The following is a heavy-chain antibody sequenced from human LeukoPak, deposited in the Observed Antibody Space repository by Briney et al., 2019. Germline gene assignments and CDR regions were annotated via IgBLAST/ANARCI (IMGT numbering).Heavy chain of an antibody. Sequence: PSETLSLTCTVSGGSISSGDYYWSWIRQPPGKGLEWIGYIYYSGSTYYNPSLKSRVTISVDKSKNQFSLKLSSVTAADTAVYYCASYRPLSKYYYDSSGPPMGAFDIWGQGTMVTVSS. J-gene: IGHJ3*02. CDR1: GGSISSGDYY. D-gene: IGHD3-22*01. CDR3: ASYRPLSKYYYDSSGPPMGAFDI. V-gene: IGHV4-30-4*08. CDR2: IYYSGST.